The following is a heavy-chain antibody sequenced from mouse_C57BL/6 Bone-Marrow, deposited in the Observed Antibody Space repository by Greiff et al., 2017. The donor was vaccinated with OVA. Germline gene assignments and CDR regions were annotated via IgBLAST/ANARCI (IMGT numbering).Heavy chain of an antibody. CDR2: INYDGSST. Sequence: EVNVVESEGGLVQPGSSMKLSCTASGFTFSDYYMAWVRQVPEKGLEWVANINYDGSSTYYLDSLKSRFIIPRDNAKNILYLQMSSLKSEDTATYYCARGGWDWYFDVWGTGTTVTVSS. CDR3: ARGGWDWYFDV. V-gene: IGHV5-16*01. CDR1: GFTFSDYY. J-gene: IGHJ1*03. D-gene: IGHD3-3*01.